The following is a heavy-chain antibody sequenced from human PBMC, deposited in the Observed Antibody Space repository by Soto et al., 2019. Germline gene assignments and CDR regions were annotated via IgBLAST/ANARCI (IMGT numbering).Heavy chain of an antibody. Sequence: ASVKVSCKASGYTFTSYCISWVRQAPGQGLEWMGWISAYNGNTNYAQKLQGRVTMTTDTSTSTAYMGLRSLRSDDTAVYYCARDYNVDTGSGYWGQGTLVTVSS. CDR3: ARDYNVDTGSGY. V-gene: IGHV1-18*01. CDR1: GYTFTSYC. D-gene: IGHD5-18*01. CDR2: ISAYNGNT. J-gene: IGHJ4*02.